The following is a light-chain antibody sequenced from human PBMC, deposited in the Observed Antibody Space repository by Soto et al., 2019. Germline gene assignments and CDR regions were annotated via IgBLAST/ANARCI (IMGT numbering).Light chain of an antibody. Sequence: QSVLTQPPSASGTPGQRVTISCSGSSSNIGSNTVNWYQQLPGTAPKLLIYSNSNRPSGVPDRFSGSKSGTSASLAITRLQAEDEADYYCQSYDSSLSGYVFGTGTKVAVL. CDR3: QSYDSSLSGYV. V-gene: IGLV1-44*01. CDR2: SNS. J-gene: IGLJ1*01. CDR1: SSNIGSNT.